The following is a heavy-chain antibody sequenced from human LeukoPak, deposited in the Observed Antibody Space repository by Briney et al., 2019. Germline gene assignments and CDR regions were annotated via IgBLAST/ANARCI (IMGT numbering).Heavy chain of an antibody. CDR2: IIPIFGTA. Sequence: GASVKVSCKASGGTFSSYAISWVRQAPGQGLEWMGGIIPIFGTANYAQKFQGRVTITADESTSTAYMELSSLRSEDTAVYYCARRQDYDFWSGHYYYYMDVWGKGTTVTVSS. D-gene: IGHD3-3*01. J-gene: IGHJ6*03. V-gene: IGHV1-69*13. CDR1: GGTFSSYA. CDR3: ARRQDYDFWSGHYYYYMDV.